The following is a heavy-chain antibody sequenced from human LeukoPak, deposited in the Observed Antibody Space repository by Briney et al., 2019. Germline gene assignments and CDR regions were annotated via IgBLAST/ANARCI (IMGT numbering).Heavy chain of an antibody. CDR3: ARGHDNYYYYYMDV. Sequence: PGGSLRLSCAASGFTFSSYSMNWVRQAPGKGLEWVSYISSSSSTIYYADSVKGRFTISRDNAKNSLYLQMNSLRAEDTAVYYCARGHDNYYYYYMDVWGKGTTVTVSS. D-gene: IGHD3-9*01. CDR2: ISSSSSTI. CDR1: GFTFSSYS. J-gene: IGHJ6*03. V-gene: IGHV3-48*04.